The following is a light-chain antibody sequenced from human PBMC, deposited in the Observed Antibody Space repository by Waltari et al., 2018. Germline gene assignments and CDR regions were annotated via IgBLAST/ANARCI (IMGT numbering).Light chain of an antibody. Sequence: SYELTQPPSVSVSPGQTASITCSGDKLGDKYACWYQQKPGQSPVLVNYQDSKRPSGIPEPFSGSNSGNTATLTISGTQAMDEADHYCQAWDSSTDVVFGGGTKLTVL. V-gene: IGLV3-1*01. CDR1: KLGDKY. CDR2: QDS. J-gene: IGLJ2*01. CDR3: QAWDSSTDVV.